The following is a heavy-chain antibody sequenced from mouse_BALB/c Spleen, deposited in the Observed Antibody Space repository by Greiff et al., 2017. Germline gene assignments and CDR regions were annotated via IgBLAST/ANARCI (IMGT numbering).Heavy chain of an antibody. J-gene: IGHJ1*01. D-gene: IGHD1-2*01. V-gene: IGHV3-8*02. CDR1: GDSITSGY. CDR2: ISYSGST. CDR3: ARGFYYGYVGYFDV. Sequence: EVKLLESGPSIVKPSQTLSLTCSVTGDSITSGYWNWIRKFPGNKLEYMGYISYSGSTYYNPSLKSRISITRDTSKNQYYLQLNSVTTEDTATYYCARGFYYGYVGYFDVWGAGTTVTVSS.